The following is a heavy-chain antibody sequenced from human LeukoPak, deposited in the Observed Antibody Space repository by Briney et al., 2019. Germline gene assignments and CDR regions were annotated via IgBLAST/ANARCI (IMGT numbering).Heavy chain of an antibody. D-gene: IGHD3-3*01. CDR3: ASDYYAFWSGQDSRYYYYGMDV. Sequence: PGGSLRLSCAASGFTFSSYAMHWVRQAPGKGLEWVAVISYDGSRKYYADSVKGRFTISRDDSKNTLYLQMNSLRAEDTAVYYCASDYYAFWSGQDSRYYYYGMDVWGQGTTVTVSS. CDR1: GFTFSSYA. J-gene: IGHJ6*02. CDR2: ISYDGSRK. V-gene: IGHV3-30-3*01.